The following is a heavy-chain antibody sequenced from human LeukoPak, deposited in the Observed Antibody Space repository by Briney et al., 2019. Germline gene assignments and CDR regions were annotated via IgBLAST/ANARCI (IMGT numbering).Heavy chain of an antibody. CDR1: GYTFTSYA. J-gene: IGHJ6*04. CDR2: INAGNGNT. CDR3: ARGSSSWYPPYYYGMDV. V-gene: IGHV1-3*01. D-gene: IGHD6-13*01. Sequence: GASVKVSCKASGYTFTSYAMHWVRQAPGQRLEWMGWINAGNGNTKYSQKFQGRVTITRDTFASTAYMELSSLRSEDTAVYYCARGSSSWYPPYYYGMDVWGKGTTVTVSS.